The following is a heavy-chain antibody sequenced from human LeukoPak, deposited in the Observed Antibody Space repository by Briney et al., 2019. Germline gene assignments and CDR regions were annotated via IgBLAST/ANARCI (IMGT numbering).Heavy chain of an antibody. V-gene: IGHV4-4*07. J-gene: IGHJ4*02. CDR1: GASLSPSY. D-gene: IGHD3-10*01. Sequence: PSETLSLTCTVSGASLSPSYWTWVRQPAGKGLEWLGRLYSNVKTYYSPALNSRVTMSLDMPNSRFSLELRSLTAADTAVYYCAKVRGLGWKEALPGYFDQWGQGILVTVSS. CDR2: LYSNVKT. CDR3: AKVRGLGWKEALPGYFDQ.